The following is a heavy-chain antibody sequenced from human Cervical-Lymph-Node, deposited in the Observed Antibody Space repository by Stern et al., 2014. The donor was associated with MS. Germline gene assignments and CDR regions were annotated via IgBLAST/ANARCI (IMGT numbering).Heavy chain of an antibody. CDR1: GGSFSSSNW. Sequence: VQLVESGPGLVKPSGTLSLTCTVSGGSFSSSNWRSWVRQTPGKGLEWTRELSHSGSTSYTPSLKSRVTMSIDKSKRQFSLNLISVIAADTAVYYCVYGGFHSPFAYWGQGKLVTVSS. V-gene: IGHV4-4*02. CDR3: VYGGFHSPFAY. D-gene: IGHD4-23*01. CDR2: LSHSGST. J-gene: IGHJ4*02.